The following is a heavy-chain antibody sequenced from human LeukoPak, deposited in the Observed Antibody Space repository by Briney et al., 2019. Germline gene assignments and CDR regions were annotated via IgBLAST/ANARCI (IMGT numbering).Heavy chain of an antibody. Sequence: GGSLRLSCAASGFTFSSYTINWVRQAPGKGLEWVSSISTSSSYIYYADSVKGRFTISRDNAKNSLYLQMNSLRDEDTAVYYCARDVRAYSTSSSAFDIWGQGTMVTVSS. J-gene: IGHJ3*02. V-gene: IGHV3-21*01. D-gene: IGHD6-6*01. CDR1: GFTFSSYT. CDR2: ISTSSSYI. CDR3: ARDVRAYSTSSSAFDI.